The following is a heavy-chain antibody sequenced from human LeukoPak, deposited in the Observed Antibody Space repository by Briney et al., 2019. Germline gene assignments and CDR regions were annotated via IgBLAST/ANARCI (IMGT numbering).Heavy chain of an antibody. Sequence: ASVKVSCKASGGTFSSYAISWVRQAPGQGLEWMGRIIPILGIANYAQKFQGRVTITADKSTSTAYMELSSLRSEDTAVYYCARSSRLRGATVTDYWGQGTLVTVSS. CDR1: GGTFSSYA. J-gene: IGHJ4*02. CDR3: ARSSRLRGATVTDY. CDR2: IIPILGIA. V-gene: IGHV1-69*04. D-gene: IGHD1-26*01.